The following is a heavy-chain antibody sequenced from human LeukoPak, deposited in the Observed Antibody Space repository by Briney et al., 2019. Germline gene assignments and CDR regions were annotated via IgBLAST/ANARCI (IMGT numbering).Heavy chain of an antibody. V-gene: IGHV3-73*01. CDR1: GFTFSGSA. CDR3: VTAVAGPDY. J-gene: IGHJ4*02. CDR2: IRSKANSYAT. Sequence: GGSLRLSCAVSGFTFSGSAMHWVRQASGKGLEWVGRIRSKANSYATAYAASVKGRFTISRDESKNTAYLQMNSLKTEDTAVYYCVTAVAGPDYWGQGTLVTVSS. D-gene: IGHD6-19*01.